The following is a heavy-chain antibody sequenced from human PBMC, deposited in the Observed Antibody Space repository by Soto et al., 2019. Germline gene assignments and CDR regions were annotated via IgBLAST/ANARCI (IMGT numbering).Heavy chain of an antibody. CDR3: ARHRIAAAVAYNWFDP. J-gene: IGHJ5*02. CDR2: IYYSGST. CDR1: GGSIRSSSYY. Sequence: PSETLSLTCTVSGGSIRSSSYYWGWIRQPPGKRQEWIGSIYYSGSTYYKPSLKSRVTISVDTSKKQFSLKLSSVTAADTAVYYCARHRIAAAVAYNWFDPWGQGTLVTVSS. V-gene: IGHV4-39*01. D-gene: IGHD6-13*01.